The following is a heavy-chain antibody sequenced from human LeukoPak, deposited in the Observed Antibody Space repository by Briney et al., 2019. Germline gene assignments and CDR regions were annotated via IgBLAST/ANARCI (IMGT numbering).Heavy chain of an antibody. V-gene: IGHV1-18*01. CDR2: ISAYNGNT. CDR3: ARDAAAGPFDY. Sequence: GASVKVSYKASGGTFSNYAISWVRQAPGQGLEWMGWISAYNGNTNYAQKLQGRVTMTTDTSTSTAYMELRSLRSDDTAVYYCARDAAAGPFDYWGQGTLVTVSS. CDR1: GGTFSNYA. J-gene: IGHJ4*02. D-gene: IGHD6-13*01.